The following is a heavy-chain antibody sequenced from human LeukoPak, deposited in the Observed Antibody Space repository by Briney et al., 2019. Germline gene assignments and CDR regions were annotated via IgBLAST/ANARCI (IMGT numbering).Heavy chain of an antibody. J-gene: IGHJ4*02. CDR2: ISSSSSNI. Sequence: GGSLRLSCAASGFTFSNAWMSWVRQAPGKGLEWVSSISSSSSNIYYADSVKGRFTISRDNAKNSLYLQMNSLRVEDTAVYYCARCTTGRTFGSLREIKRSREIDYWGRGTLVTVSS. D-gene: IGHD1-1*01. CDR1: GFTFSNAW. CDR3: ARCTTGRTFGSLREIKRSREIDY. V-gene: IGHV3-21*01.